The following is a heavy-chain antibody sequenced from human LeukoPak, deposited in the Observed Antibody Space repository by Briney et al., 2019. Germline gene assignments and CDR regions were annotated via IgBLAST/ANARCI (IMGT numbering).Heavy chain of an antibody. Sequence: GESLKISCKGSGYSFTSYWIGWVRQMPGNGLEWMGIIYPGDSDTRYSPSFQGQVTISADKSISTAYLQWSSLKGSDTAMYYCARAQTYDFWSGYYHYWGQGTLVTVSS. D-gene: IGHD3-3*01. CDR2: IYPGDSDT. CDR3: ARAQTYDFWSGYYHY. CDR1: GYSFTSYW. V-gene: IGHV5-51*01. J-gene: IGHJ4*02.